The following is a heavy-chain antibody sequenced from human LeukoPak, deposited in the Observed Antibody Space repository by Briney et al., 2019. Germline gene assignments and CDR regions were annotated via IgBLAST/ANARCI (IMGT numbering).Heavy chain of an antibody. D-gene: IGHD1-26*01. CDR3: ARRSGSFQGDYNFDY. Sequence: GESLKISCKGSGYIFTSYWIAWVRQMPGKGLEWMGIIYPGDSDTRYSPSFQGQVTISADKSISTAYLQWSSLKASDTAMYCCARRSGSFQGDYNFDYWGQGTLVTVSS. CDR1: GYIFTSYW. CDR2: IYPGDSDT. J-gene: IGHJ4*02. V-gene: IGHV5-51*01.